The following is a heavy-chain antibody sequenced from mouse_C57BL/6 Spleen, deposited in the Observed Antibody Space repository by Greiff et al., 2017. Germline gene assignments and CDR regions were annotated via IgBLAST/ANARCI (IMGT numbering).Heavy chain of an antibody. CDR2: IWRGGST. Sequence: LQESGPGLVQPSQSLSITCTVSGFSLTSYGVHWVRQSPGKGLEWLGVIWRGGSTDYNAAFMSRLSITKENSKSQVFFKMNSLQADDTAIYYCAKGTTVVATGAMDYWGQGTSVTGSS. V-gene: IGHV2-5*01. J-gene: IGHJ4*01. CDR1: GFSLTSYG. D-gene: IGHD1-1*01. CDR3: AKGTTVVATGAMDY.